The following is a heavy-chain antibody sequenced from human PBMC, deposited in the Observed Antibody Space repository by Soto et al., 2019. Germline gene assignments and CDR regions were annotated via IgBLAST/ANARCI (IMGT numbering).Heavy chain of an antibody. V-gene: IGHV3-7*01. Sequence: VQLVESGGGLVQPGGSLRLSCAASGFTFSSYWMNWVRQAPGKGLEWVANINQDGSDYNHVASVKGRFTISRDNAKNSLFLQMNALRVEDTAVYYCARTGDGHHDFLDYWGQGILVSVSS. CDR3: ARTGDGHHDFLDY. CDR2: INQDGSDY. CDR1: GFTFSSYW. J-gene: IGHJ4*02. D-gene: IGHD1-1*01.